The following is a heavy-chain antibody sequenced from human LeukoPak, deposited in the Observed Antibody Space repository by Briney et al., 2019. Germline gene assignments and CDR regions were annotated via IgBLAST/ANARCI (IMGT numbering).Heavy chain of an antibody. CDR3: ARARGYSYGYSDY. Sequence: GGSLRLSRAGSGFTFSSYSMNWVPHAPGKGLEWVSYISSSSSIIDSADSVKGRFTISRDNAKNSLYLQMNSLRAEDTAVYYCARARGYSYGYSDYWGQGTLVTVSS. V-gene: IGHV3-48*01. J-gene: IGHJ4*02. CDR2: ISSSSSII. D-gene: IGHD5-18*01. CDR1: GFTFSSYS.